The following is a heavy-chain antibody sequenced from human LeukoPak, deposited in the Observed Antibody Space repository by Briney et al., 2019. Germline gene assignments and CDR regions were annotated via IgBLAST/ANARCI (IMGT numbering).Heavy chain of an antibody. CDR3: ATSGYPYNAFDI. D-gene: IGHD3-22*01. CDR1: GYTFPGYY. CDR2: IKANSGGT. J-gene: IGHJ3*02. V-gene: IGHV1-2*02. Sequence: ASVKVSCKASGYTFPGYYLHWVRQAPGQGLEWMGWIKANSGGTNYAERFQGRVTMTRDTSISTVYMDLSRLRSDDTAVYHCATSGYPYNAFDIWGQGTMVTVSS.